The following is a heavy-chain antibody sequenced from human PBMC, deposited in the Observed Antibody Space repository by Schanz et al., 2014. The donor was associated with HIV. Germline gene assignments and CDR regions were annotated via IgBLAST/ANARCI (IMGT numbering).Heavy chain of an antibody. CDR1: GDTFSSYA. CDR3: AKDLDGYNFN. J-gene: IGHJ4*02. D-gene: IGHD5-12*01. CDR2: IIPIFPAA. Sequence: QVQLVQSGAEVKKPGSSVKVSCKASGDTFSSYAISWVRQAPGQGLEWMGGIIPIFPAANYAQMFQGRVTITADESTSTAYMELSSLRSEDTAIYYCAKDLDGYNFNWGQGTLVTVSS. V-gene: IGHV1-69*01.